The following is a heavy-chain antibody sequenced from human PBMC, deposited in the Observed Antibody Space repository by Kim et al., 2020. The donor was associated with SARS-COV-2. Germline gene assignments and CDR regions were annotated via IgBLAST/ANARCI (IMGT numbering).Heavy chain of an antibody. CDR3: ARGIVGAQGSAFDI. Sequence: GGSLRLSCTASGFTFSSHWMHWVRQAPGKGLVWVSRINNDGSITDYADSVRGRFTISRDNAKNTMYLQMNSVRAEDTAVYYCARGIVGAQGSAFDIWGQGTMVTVSS. V-gene: IGHV3-74*01. J-gene: IGHJ3*02. D-gene: IGHD1-26*01. CDR2: INNDGSIT. CDR1: GFTFSSHW.